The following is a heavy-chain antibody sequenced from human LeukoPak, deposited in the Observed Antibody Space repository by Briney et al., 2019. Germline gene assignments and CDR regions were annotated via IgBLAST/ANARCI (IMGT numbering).Heavy chain of an antibody. D-gene: IGHD2-2*01. CDR2: INPNSGGT. J-gene: IGHJ4*02. CDR1: GYTFTGCY. CDR3: ARENSTAYYFDY. V-gene: IGHV1-2*02. Sequence: GASVKVSCKASGYTFTGCYMHWVRQAPGQGLEWMGWINPNSGGTNYAQKFQGRVTMTRDTSISTAYMELSRLRSDDTAVYYCARENSTAYYFDYWGQGTLVTVSS.